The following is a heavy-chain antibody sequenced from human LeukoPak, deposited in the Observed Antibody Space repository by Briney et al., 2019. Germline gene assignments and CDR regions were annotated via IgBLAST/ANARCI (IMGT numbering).Heavy chain of an antibody. D-gene: IGHD5-24*01. V-gene: IGHV3-21*04. CDR3: ARDMAANP. Sequence: GGSLRLSCAASGFTFSSYTMNWVRQAPGKGLEWVSSIGSTSAYIHYADSVRGRFIISRDTANLYLQMHSLRVEDTAVYYCARDMAANPWGQGTLVIVSS. CDR2: IGSTSAYI. J-gene: IGHJ5*02. CDR1: GFTFSSYT.